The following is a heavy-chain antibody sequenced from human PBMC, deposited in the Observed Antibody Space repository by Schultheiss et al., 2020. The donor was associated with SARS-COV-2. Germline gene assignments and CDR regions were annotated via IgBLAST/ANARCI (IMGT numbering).Heavy chain of an antibody. Sequence: GSLRLSCAVYGGTFSGYYWSWIRQPPGKGLEWIGEINHSGSTNYNPSLENRVTISVDTSKNQFSLKLSSVTAADTAVYYCARRRGQWLLRGYYFDYWGQGTLVTVSS. V-gene: IGHV4-34*08. CDR1: GGTFSGYY. D-gene: IGHD6-19*01. CDR2: INHSGST. J-gene: IGHJ4*02. CDR3: ARRRGQWLLRGYYFDY.